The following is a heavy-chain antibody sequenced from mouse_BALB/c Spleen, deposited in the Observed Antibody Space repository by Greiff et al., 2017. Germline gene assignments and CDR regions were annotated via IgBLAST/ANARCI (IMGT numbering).Heavy chain of an antibody. CDR2: ISSGSSTI. CDR1: GFTFSSFG. V-gene: IGHV5-17*02. Sequence: EVHLVESGGGLVQPGGSRKLSCAASGFTFSSFGMHWVRQAPEKGLEWVAYISSGSSTIYYADTVKGRFTISRDNPKNTLFLQMTSLRSEDTAMYYCARKGRFPYFDYWGQGTTLTVSS. J-gene: IGHJ2*01. CDR3: ARKGRFPYFDY.